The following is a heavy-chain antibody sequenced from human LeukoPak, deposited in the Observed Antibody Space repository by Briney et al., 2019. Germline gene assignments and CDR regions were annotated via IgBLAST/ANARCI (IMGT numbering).Heavy chain of an antibody. D-gene: IGHD6-13*01. CDR2: IIPILGIA. CDR1: GGTFSSYA. V-gene: IGHV1-69*04. Sequence: SVKVSCKASGGTFSSYAISWVRQAPGQGLEWMGRIIPILGIANYAQKFQGRVTMTRNTSISTAYMELSSLRSEDTAVYYCARGRQQLSPYDYWGQGTLVTVSS. J-gene: IGHJ4*02. CDR3: ARGRQQLSPYDY.